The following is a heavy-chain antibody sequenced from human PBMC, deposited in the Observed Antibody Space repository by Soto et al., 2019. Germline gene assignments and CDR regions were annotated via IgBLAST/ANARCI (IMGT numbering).Heavy chain of an antibody. J-gene: IGHJ4*02. V-gene: IGHV3-72*01. CDR2: IRNKINSYTT. CDR1: GFTFSDYY. D-gene: IGHD4-4*01. CDR3: TRAGMLTTPYYLDY. Sequence: PGGSLRLSCAASGFTFSDYYMDWIRQAPGKGLEWVGRIRNKINSYTTEYAASFKGRFSISRHDSENSLSLQMNSLRTEDTAVYFCTRAGMLTTPYYLDYWGRGTLVTVSS.